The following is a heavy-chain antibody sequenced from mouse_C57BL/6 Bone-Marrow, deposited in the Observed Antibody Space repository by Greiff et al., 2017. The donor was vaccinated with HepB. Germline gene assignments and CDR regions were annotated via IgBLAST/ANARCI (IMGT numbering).Heavy chain of an antibody. CDR1: GFNIKDDY. Sequence: EVQLQESGAELVRPGASVKLSCTASGFNIKDDYMHWVKQRPEQGLEWIGWIDPENGDTEYASKFQGKATITADTSSNTAYLQLSSLTSEDTAVYYCTTNYGYDRGYWGQGTTLTVSS. CDR3: TTNYGYDRGY. D-gene: IGHD2-2*01. V-gene: IGHV14-4*01. CDR2: IDPENGDT. J-gene: IGHJ2*01.